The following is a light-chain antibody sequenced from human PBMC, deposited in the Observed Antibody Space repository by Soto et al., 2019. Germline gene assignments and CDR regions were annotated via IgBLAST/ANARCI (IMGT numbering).Light chain of an antibody. CDR3: TSYTITSPYV. CDR2: EAT. V-gene: IGLV2-14*01. J-gene: IGLJ1*01. Sequence: QSVLTQPASMSGSPGQSITISCTGTSSDIGRYNFVSWYQHHPGKAPKLIIYEATKRPSGVSYRFSGSKSGNTASLTISGLQAEDEADYYCTSYTITSPYVLGTGP. CDR1: SSDIGRYNF.